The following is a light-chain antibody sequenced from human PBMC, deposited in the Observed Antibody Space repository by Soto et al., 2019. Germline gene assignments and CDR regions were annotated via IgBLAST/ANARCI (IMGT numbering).Light chain of an antibody. CDR1: TGDVTSGHY. CDR2: DTS. V-gene: IGLV7-46*01. Sequence: QAVVTQEPSLTVSPGGTVTLTCGSSTGDVTSGHYPYWFQQKPGQAPRTLIYDTSNRHSWTPARFSGSLLGGKAALTLSGAQPEDEAEYYCCSYAGSSTVVFGGGTKVTVL. CDR3: CSYAGSSTVV. J-gene: IGLJ2*01.